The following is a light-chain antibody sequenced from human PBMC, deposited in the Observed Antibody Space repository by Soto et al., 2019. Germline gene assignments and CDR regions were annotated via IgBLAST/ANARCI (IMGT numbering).Light chain of an antibody. Sequence: SYELTQPPSVSVSPGQTARITCSGDTLPKQYAYWYQQKPGQAPVLVIYKENERPSGSPERFSGSSSGTTVTLTISGVQAEDEADYSCQSADSSGTYVFGSGTKLTVL. CDR1: TLPKQY. CDR2: KEN. J-gene: IGLJ1*01. CDR3: QSADSSGTYV. V-gene: IGLV3-25*03.